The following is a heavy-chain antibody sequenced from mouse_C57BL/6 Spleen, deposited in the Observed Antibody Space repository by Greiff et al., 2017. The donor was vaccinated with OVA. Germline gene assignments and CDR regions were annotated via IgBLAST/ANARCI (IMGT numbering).Heavy chain of an antibody. D-gene: IGHD2-2*01. CDR3: TRGGSTMVTTAYYIDY. J-gene: IGHJ2*01. Sequence: EVQLQQSGTVLARPGASVKMSCKTSGYTFTSYWMHWVKQRPGQGLEWIGAIYPGNGDTSYNQKFKGKAKLTAVTSARTAYMELSSLTNEDSAVYYCTRGGSTMVTTAYYIDYWGQGTTLTVSS. CDR1: GYTFTSYW. CDR2: IYPGNGDT. V-gene: IGHV1-5*01.